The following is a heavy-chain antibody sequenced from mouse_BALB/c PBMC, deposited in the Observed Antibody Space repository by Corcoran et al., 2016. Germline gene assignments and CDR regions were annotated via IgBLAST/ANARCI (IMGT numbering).Heavy chain of an antibody. CDR1: GYSITSGYY. J-gene: IGHJ1*01. CDR2: ISYDGSN. D-gene: IGHD1-1*01. Sequence: DVQLQESGPGLVKPSQSLSLTCSVTGYSITSGYYWNWIRQFPGNKLEWMGYISYDGSNNYNPSLKNRISITRDTSKNQFFLKLNSVTTEDTATYYGARDPYYYYGSSYWYFDVWGAGTTVTVSS. V-gene: IGHV3-6*02. CDR3: ARDPYYYYGSSYWYFDV.